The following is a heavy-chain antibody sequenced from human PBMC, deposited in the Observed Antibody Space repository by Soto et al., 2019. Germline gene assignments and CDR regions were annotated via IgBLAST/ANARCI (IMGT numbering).Heavy chain of an antibody. CDR3: ATSGAGLWGSLS. CDR2: IHYSGST. J-gene: IGHJ5*02. V-gene: IGHV4-31*11. Sequence: SGTLYLTFGVSRGYIGGCGDSWSWFRQPPGKGLECIGYIHYSGSTYYNPSLQSRVTISVDTSKNQFSLKLSSVTAADTAVYYCATSGAGLWGSLSWGQGTLVTVSS. D-gene: IGHD5-18*01. CDR1: RGYIGGCGDS.